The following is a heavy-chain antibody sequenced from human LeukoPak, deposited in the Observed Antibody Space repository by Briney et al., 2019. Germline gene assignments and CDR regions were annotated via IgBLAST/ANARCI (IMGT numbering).Heavy chain of an antibody. CDR2: IYDSGST. Sequence: SETLSLTCTVSGGSIGSYYWSWIRQPPGKGLEWIGYIYDSGSTNYNPSLKSRVTISVDTSKNQFSLKLSSVTAADTAVYYCARRTLRSGWRGDYFDYWGQGTLVTVSS. V-gene: IGHV4-59*01. D-gene: IGHD6-19*01. J-gene: IGHJ4*02. CDR1: GGSIGSYY. CDR3: ARRTLRSGWRGDYFDY.